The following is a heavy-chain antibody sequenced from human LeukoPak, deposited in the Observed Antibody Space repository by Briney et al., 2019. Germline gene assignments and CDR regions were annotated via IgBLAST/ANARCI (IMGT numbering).Heavy chain of an antibody. V-gene: IGHV4-59*01. J-gene: IGHJ4*02. CDR3: ARAGVSDSSGYWVDY. Sequence: PSETLSLTCTVSGGSISSYYWSWIRQPPGKGLEWLGYIYYSGSTNYNPSLKSRVTISVDTSKNQFSLKLSSVTAADTAVYYCARAGVSDSSGYWVDYWGQGTLVTVSS. CDR2: IYYSGST. D-gene: IGHD3-22*01. CDR1: GGSISSYY.